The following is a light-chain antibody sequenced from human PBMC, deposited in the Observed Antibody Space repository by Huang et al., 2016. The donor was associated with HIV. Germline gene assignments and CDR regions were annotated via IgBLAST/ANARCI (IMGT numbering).Light chain of an antibody. CDR1: QSVSRSY. Sequence: EIVLTQSPGTLSLSPGERSTLPCRASQSVSRSYLAWYQQKPGQAPRLHFDGASSRATCVPDRFSGSGSGTDFTLTISRLEPEDFAVYYFQQYDSSPWTCGRGTKVEIK. CDR2: GAS. J-gene: IGKJ1*01. V-gene: IGKV3-20*01. CDR3: QQYDSSPWT.